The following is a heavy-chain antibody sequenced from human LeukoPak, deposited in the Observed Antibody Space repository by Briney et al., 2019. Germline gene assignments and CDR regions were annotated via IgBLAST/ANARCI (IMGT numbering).Heavy chain of an antibody. Sequence: GESLRLSCVASGFSFNIYDMSWFRQAPGKGLEWVSGIRGGGPETYYADSVKGRFSISRDNSKNTLFLQTNGLRAEDSAIYYCVRGIRAPDFWGQGTLVTVSS. CDR1: GFSFNIYD. V-gene: IGHV3-23*01. CDR3: VRGIRAPDF. J-gene: IGHJ4*02. CDR2: IRGGGPET.